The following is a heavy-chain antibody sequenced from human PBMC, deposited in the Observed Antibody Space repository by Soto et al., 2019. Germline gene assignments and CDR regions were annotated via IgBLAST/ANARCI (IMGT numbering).Heavy chain of an antibody. Sequence: ASLKVPCKASGYTFTGYYMHWVRQAPGQGLEWMGWINPNSGGTNYAQKFQGRVTMTRDTSISTAYMELSRLRSDDTAVYYCARAPYYYDSSGYPWGQGTLVTVSS. D-gene: IGHD3-22*01. CDR3: ARAPYYYDSSGYP. J-gene: IGHJ5*02. CDR1: GYTFTGYY. V-gene: IGHV1-2*02. CDR2: INPNSGGT.